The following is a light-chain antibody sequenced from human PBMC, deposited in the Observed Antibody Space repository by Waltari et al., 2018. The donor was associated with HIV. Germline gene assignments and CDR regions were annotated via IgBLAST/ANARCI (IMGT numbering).Light chain of an antibody. CDR2: RDR. V-gene: IGLV1-47*01. Sequence: QSVLTQPPSASGTHGQSVTISCSGSDPNIGSNYVYWYQQVPGTAPNLLIFRDRQRPSGVPDRFLASKSGTSASLAISGLRSEDEAQYYCATWDDRENGHGIFGGGTQLTVL. J-gene: IGLJ7*01. CDR1: DPNIGSNY. CDR3: ATWDDRENGHGI.